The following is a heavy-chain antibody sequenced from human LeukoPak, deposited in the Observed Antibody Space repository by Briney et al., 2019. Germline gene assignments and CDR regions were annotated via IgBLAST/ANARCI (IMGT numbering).Heavy chain of an antibody. CDR2: T. CDR1: GFTVSSNS. D-gene: IGHD4/OR15-4a*01. J-gene: IGHJ4*02. CDR3: ARRAGAYSHPYDY. V-gene: IGHV3-53*01. Sequence: PGGSLRLSCTVSGFTVSSNSMSWVRQAPGKGLEWVSFTDSVKGRFTISRDNSKNTLYLQMNSLRAEVTAVYYCARRAGAYSHPYDYWGQGTLVTVSS.